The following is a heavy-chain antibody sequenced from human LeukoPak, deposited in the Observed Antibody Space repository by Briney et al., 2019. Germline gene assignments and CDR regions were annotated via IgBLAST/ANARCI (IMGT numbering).Heavy chain of an antibody. Sequence: ASVKVSCKASGYTFTNYGISWVRQAPGQGLEWMGWISAYNGNTNYAQKLQGRVTMTTDTSTSTASMELRSLRSDDTAVYYCARYYQSYYFDYWGQGTLVTVSS. D-gene: IGHD3-10*01. CDR1: GYTFTNYG. CDR3: ARYYQSYYFDY. J-gene: IGHJ4*02. CDR2: ISAYNGNT. V-gene: IGHV1-18*01.